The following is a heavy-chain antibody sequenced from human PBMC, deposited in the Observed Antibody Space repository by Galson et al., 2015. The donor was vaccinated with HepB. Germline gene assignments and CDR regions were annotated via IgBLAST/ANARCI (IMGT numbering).Heavy chain of an antibody. J-gene: IGHJ4*02. Sequence: SVKVSCKASGGTFSSYAISWVRQAPGQGLEWMGGIIPIFGTANYAQKFQGRVTITADESTSTAYMELSSLRSEDTAVYYCARSVGVVVIAQSYYFDYWGQGTLVTVSS. CDR2: IIPIFGTA. CDR3: ARSVGVVVIAQSYYFDY. V-gene: IGHV1-69*13. CDR1: GGTFSSYA. D-gene: IGHD2-21*01.